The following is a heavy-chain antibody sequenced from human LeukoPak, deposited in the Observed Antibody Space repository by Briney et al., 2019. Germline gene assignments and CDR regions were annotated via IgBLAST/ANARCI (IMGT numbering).Heavy chain of an antibody. V-gene: IGHV1-69*05. CDR1: GGTFSSYA. CDR3: ARDRYSSSWTSPFDP. Sequence: ASVKVSCKASGGTFSSYAISWVRQAPGQGLEWMGRIIPIFGTANYEQKFQGRVTITTDESTSTAYMELSTLRSEDTAVYYCARDRYSSSWTSPFDPWGQGTLVTVSA. CDR2: IIPIFGTA. D-gene: IGHD6-13*01. J-gene: IGHJ5*02.